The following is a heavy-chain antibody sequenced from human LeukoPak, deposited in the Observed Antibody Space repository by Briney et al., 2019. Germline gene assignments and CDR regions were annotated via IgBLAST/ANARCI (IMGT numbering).Heavy chain of an antibody. CDR2: INHSGST. CDR3: ARDGAWAFDI. V-gene: IGHV4-34*01. J-gene: IGHJ3*02. Sequence: SETLSLTCAVYGGSFSGYYWSWIRQPPGKGLEWIGEINHSGSTNYNPSLKSRVTISVDTSKNQFSLKLSSVTAADTAVYYCARDGAWAFDIWGQGTMVTVSS. CDR1: GGSFSGYY. D-gene: IGHD1-26*01.